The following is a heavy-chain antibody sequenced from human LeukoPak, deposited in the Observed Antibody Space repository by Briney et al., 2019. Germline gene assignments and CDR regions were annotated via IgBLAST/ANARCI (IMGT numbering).Heavy chain of an antibody. Sequence: GGSLRLSCAASGFTFSSYAMSWVRQAPGKGLEWVSVISGSGGKTYYADSVKGWFTISRDNSKNTLYLQMNSLRAEDTAVYYCAKDRSNLTTVSDHWGQGTLVTVSS. CDR3: AKDRSNLTTVSDH. CDR2: ISGSGGKT. V-gene: IGHV3-23*01. J-gene: IGHJ4*02. D-gene: IGHD4-11*01. CDR1: GFTFSSYA.